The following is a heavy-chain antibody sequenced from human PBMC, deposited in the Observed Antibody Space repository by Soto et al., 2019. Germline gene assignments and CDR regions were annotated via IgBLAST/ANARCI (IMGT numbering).Heavy chain of an antibody. V-gene: IGHV3-20*04. CDR3: AKGSTTKRVQYYMDV. J-gene: IGHJ6*03. CDR2: INWNGGST. D-gene: IGHD1-1*01. CDR1: GFTFDDYG. Sequence: GGSLRLSCAASGFTFDDYGMSWVRQAPGKGLEWVSGINWNGGSTYYADSVKGRFTISRDNSKNTLYLQMNSLRAEDTAVYYCAKGSTTKRVQYYMDVWGKGTTVTVSS.